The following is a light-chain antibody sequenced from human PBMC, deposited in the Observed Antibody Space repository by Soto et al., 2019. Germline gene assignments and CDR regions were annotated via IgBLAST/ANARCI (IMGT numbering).Light chain of an antibody. CDR3: QQSYSSPRYT. Sequence: DIQMTQSPSSLSASVGDRVTIACRASQTISTYLNWYQQKPGKAPKLLIYAASTLQSGVPSRFSGSGSGTDFTLNNSSLQPEDFATYYCQQSYSSPRYTFGQGTKLEIK. V-gene: IGKV1-39*01. J-gene: IGKJ2*01. CDR2: AAS. CDR1: QTISTY.